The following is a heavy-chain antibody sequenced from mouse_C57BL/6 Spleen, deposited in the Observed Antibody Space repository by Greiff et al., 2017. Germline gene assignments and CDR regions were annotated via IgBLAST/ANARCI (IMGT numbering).Heavy chain of an antibody. J-gene: IGHJ4*01. D-gene: IGHD1-1*01. CDR3: AREIITTVVATPYYAMDY. V-gene: IGHV1-64*01. CDR1: GYTFTSYW. CDR2: IHPNSGST. Sequence: QVQLQQPGAELVKPGASVKLSCKASGYTFTSYWMHWVKQRPGQGLEWIGMIHPNSGSTNYNEKFKSKATLTVDKSSSTAYMQLSSLTSEDSAVYYCAREIITTVVATPYYAMDYWGQGTSVTVSS.